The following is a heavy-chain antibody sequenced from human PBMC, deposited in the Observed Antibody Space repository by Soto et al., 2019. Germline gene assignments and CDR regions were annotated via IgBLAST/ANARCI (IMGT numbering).Heavy chain of an antibody. J-gene: IGHJ4*02. Sequence: QVQLVQSGAVEKKPGASVKVSCKTSGYTFTTYGMHWVRQAPGQRPEWLGWINAGSGKTKYSQRFQGRVSITRDTSASTVYVALSSLRSEDTGVYYCTVTTKTSYFDYWGQGTLVIVSS. CDR3: TVTTKTSYFDY. V-gene: IGHV1-3*05. D-gene: IGHD4-17*01. CDR2: INAGSGKT. CDR1: GYTFTTYG.